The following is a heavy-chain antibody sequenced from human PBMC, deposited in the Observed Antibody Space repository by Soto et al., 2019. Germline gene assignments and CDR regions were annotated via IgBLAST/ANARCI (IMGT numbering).Heavy chain of an antibody. CDR1: GFTFSDYY. D-gene: IGHD3-22*01. J-gene: IGHJ3*01. CDR2: ISSSSSYT. Sequence: GSLRLSCAASGFTFSDYYMSWIRQAPGKGLEWVSYISSSSSYTNYADSVKGRFTISRDNAKNSLYLQMNSLRAEDTAVYYCARDQLFYNYISGGPLNVFDVWGQGTMVTVSS. CDR3: ARDQLFYNYISGGPLNVFDV. V-gene: IGHV3-11*06.